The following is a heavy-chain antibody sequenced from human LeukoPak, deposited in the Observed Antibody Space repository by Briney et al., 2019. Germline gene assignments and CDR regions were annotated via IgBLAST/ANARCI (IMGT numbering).Heavy chain of an antibody. V-gene: IGHV3-66*02. J-gene: IGHJ4*02. D-gene: IGHD6-13*01. CDR3: AREGSSSWPYFDY. CDR2: IYSGGST. CDR1: GFTVSSNY. Sequence: GGSLRLSCAASGFTVSSNYMSWVRQAPGQGLEWVSVIYSGGSTYYADSVKGRFTISRDNSKNTLYLQMNSLRAEDTAVYYCAREGSSSWPYFDYWGQGTLVTVSS.